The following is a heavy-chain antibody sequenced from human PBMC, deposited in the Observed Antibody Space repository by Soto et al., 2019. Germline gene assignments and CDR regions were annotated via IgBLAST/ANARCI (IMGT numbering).Heavy chain of an antibody. D-gene: IGHD4-4*01. CDR1: GFTFSTYA. CDR2: IRGSGDNT. J-gene: IGHJ3*02. Sequence: GGSLRLSCVASGFTFSTYAMNWVRQAPGKGLEWVSTIRGSGDNTYYADSVKGRFTISRDNSKNTLYLQMNSLRADDTAVYYCAGRVTGDAFDIWGQGTMVTVSS. V-gene: IGHV3-23*01. CDR3: AGRVTGDAFDI.